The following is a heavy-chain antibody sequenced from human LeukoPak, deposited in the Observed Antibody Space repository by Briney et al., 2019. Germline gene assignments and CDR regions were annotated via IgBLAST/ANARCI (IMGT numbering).Heavy chain of an antibody. D-gene: IGHD3-10*01. Sequence: PGRSLRLSCAASGFTFSSYAMHWVRQAPGKGLEWVAVISYDGSNKYYADSVKGRFTISRDNSKNTLYLQMNSLRAEVTAVYYCHTGSGSYYVDAFDIWGQGTMVTVSS. CDR2: ISYDGSNK. V-gene: IGHV3-30-3*01. J-gene: IGHJ3*02. CDR3: HTGSGSYYVDAFDI. CDR1: GFTFSSYA.